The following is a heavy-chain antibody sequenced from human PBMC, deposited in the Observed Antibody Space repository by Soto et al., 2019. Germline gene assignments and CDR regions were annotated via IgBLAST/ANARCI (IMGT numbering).Heavy chain of an antibody. CDR3: VTLKTDIVVVPAALHYYYYMDV. V-gene: IGHV3-53*01. D-gene: IGHD2-2*01. CDR2: IYSGGST. J-gene: IGHJ6*03. Sequence: GGSLRLSCAASGFTVSSNYMSWVRQAPGKGLEWVSVIYSGGSTYYADSVKGRFTISRDNSKNTLYLQMNSLRAEDTAVYYCVTLKTDIVVVPAALHYYYYMDVWGKGTTVTVSS. CDR1: GFTVSSNY.